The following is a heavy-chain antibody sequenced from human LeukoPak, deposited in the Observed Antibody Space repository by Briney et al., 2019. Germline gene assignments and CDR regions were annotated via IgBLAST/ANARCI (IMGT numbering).Heavy chain of an antibody. V-gene: IGHV4-59*01. CDR3: ARAGYSYGTGYYFDY. CDR1: GGSISSYY. J-gene: IGHJ4*02. CDR2: IYYTGAT. Sequence: PSETLSLTCTVSGGSISSYYWSWIRLPPGKGLEWIGYIYYTGATYYNPSLKSRVTISLDTSKNQFPLKLSPVTAADAAVYYCARAGYSYGTGYYFDYWGQGALVTVSS. D-gene: IGHD5-18*01.